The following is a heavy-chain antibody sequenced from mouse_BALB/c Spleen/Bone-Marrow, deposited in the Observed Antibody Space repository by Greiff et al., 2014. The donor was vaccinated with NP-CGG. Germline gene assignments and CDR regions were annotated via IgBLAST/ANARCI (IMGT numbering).Heavy chain of an antibody. CDR3: ARERYYGNGRIFEY. Sequence: VHVKQSGGGLVQPGGSLKLSCAASGFTFSSYGMSWVRQTPDKRLELVATINSNGGGTYYPDSVKGRFTISRDNAKNTLYLQMSSLKSEDTAMYYCARERYYGNGRIFEYWGQGTTLTVSS. V-gene: IGHV5-6-3*01. D-gene: IGHD1-1*01. J-gene: IGHJ2*01. CDR2: INSNGGGT. CDR1: GFTFSSYG.